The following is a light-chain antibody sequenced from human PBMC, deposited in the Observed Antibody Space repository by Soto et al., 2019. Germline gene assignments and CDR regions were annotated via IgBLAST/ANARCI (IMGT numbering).Light chain of an antibody. V-gene: IGKV1-17*01. J-gene: IGKJ1*01. CDR3: LQPSTYPLT. Sequence: GDRVTITCRASQGIRNDLAWYQQKPGKAPKRLIYAASSLQSGDPSRFRGSGSGTEFTLSISSLQPEDVATFYCLQPSTYPLTFGQGTKLEIK. CDR2: AAS. CDR1: QGIRND.